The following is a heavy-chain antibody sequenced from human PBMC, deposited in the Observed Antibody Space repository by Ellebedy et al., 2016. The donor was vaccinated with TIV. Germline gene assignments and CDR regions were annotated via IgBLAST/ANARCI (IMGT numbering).Heavy chain of an antibody. V-gene: IGHV3-53*01. CDR2: IFSAADGGET. Sequence: GESLKISCAASGFTVTTNYMNWVRQAPGKGLEWVSVIFSAADGGETHYADSVKGRFTISRDSSKSTLYLQMNSLRAEDTAVYYCARDAAGNGGKLDYWGQGALVTVSS. J-gene: IGHJ4*02. CDR3: ARDAAGNGGKLDY. D-gene: IGHD4-23*01. CDR1: GFTVTTNY.